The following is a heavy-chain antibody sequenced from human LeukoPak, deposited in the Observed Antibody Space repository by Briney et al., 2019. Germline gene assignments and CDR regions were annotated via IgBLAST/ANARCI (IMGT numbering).Heavy chain of an antibody. J-gene: IGHJ6*03. D-gene: IGHD2-2*01. Sequence: ASVKVSCKASGYTFTSYDINWVRQATGQGLEWMGWMNPNSGNTGYAQKFQGRVTMTRNTSISTAYMELSSLRSEDTAVYYCAAVGVVPAAHYYYYYMDVWGKGTTVTVSS. CDR1: GYTFTSYD. V-gene: IGHV1-8*01. CDR2: MNPNSGNT. CDR3: AAVGVVPAAHYYYYYMDV.